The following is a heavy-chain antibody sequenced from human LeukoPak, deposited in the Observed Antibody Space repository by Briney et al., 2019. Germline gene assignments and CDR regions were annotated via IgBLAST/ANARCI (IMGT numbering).Heavy chain of an antibody. Sequence: GGSLRLSCAASGFTFSSYGMHWVRQAPGKGLEWVAVISYDGSNKYYADSVKGQFTISRDNSKNTLYLQMNSLRAEDTAVYYCAKDLKVLDSYYYGMDVWGQGTTVTVSS. CDR2: ISYDGSNK. V-gene: IGHV3-30*18. J-gene: IGHJ6*02. CDR3: AKDLKVLDSYYYGMDV. CDR1: GFTFSSYG. D-gene: IGHD2-2*03.